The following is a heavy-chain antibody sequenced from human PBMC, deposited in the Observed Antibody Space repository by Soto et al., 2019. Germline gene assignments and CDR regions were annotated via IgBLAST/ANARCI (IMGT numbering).Heavy chain of an antibody. CDR1: GFSLTTRGVG. D-gene: IGHD6-6*01. CDR2: IYWDDDE. J-gene: IGHJ3*01. V-gene: IGHV2-5*02. CDR3: AHSYSSSPDDGFDV. Sequence: QITLKESGQTLVKPTQILTLTCTFSGFSLTTRGVGVGWIRQPPGEALEWLALIYWDDDERYSPSLRSRLTITKDTSKNQVVLTMTNMEPVDTGTYYCAHSYSSSPDDGFDVWGQGTRATVSS.